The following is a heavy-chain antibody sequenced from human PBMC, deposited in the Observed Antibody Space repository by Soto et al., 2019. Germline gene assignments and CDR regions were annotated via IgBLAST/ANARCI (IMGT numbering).Heavy chain of an antibody. D-gene: IGHD3-16*01. CDR3: AKAALELWPLTVGFDY. Sequence: EVQLLESGGGLVQPGGSLRLSCAASGFTFGSYAISWVRQTPGKGLEWVSAISANGGRTYYAESVKGRFTISRDNSKNTLHVQMNSLRAEDTAIYYSAKAALELWPLTVGFDYWVQGTLVTVSS. CDR1: GFTFGSYA. V-gene: IGHV3-23*01. CDR2: ISANGGRT. J-gene: IGHJ4*02.